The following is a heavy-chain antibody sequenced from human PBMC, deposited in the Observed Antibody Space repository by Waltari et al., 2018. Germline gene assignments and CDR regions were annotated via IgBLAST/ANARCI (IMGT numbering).Heavy chain of an antibody. CDR3: ASTYSSGWYSAFDI. D-gene: IGHD6-19*01. Sequence: QLQLQESGPGLVKPSETLSLHCTVSGGSISSRRYYWGWIRQPPGKGLEGIGSIYYSWSTYYNPSRKSRVTISVDTSKNQFSLKLSSVTAADTAVYYCASTYSSGWYSAFDIWGQGTMVTVSS. V-gene: IGHV4-39*01. CDR2: IYYSWST. J-gene: IGHJ3*02. CDR1: GGSISSRRYY.